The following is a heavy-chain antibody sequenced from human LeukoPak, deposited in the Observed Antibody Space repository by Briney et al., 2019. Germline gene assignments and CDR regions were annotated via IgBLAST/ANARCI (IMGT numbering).Heavy chain of an antibody. Sequence: PGGSLRLSCAASGFTFSSYAMHWVRQAPGKGLEWVAVISFDGSNKYYADSVKGRFTISRDNSKNTLYLQMNSLRAEDTAVYYCARGSLVVPAAYWGQGNLVTVSS. J-gene: IGHJ4*02. CDR2: ISFDGSNK. CDR3: ARGSLVVPAAY. D-gene: IGHD2-2*01. V-gene: IGHV3-30*04. CDR1: GFTFSSYA.